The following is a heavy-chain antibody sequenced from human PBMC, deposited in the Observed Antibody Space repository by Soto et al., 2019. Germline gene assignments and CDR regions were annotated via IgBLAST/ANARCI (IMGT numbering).Heavy chain of an antibody. CDR2: IYQSGRT. CDR1: GISISSSTQY. CDR3: ARQENS. Sequence: QLQLQESGPGLVKPSETLSLTCTVSGISISSSTQYWGWIRQPPGKGLEWIGAIYQSGRTYYSPSFKSRVCISVDPSKNQFSLTLDSVTAADTAVYYCARQENSWGQGTLITVSS. D-gene: IGHD1-7*01. V-gene: IGHV4-39*01. J-gene: IGHJ1*01.